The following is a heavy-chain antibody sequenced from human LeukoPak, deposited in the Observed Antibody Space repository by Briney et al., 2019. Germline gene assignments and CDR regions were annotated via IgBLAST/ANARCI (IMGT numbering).Heavy chain of an antibody. CDR2: ISGSGGST. CDR1: GFTFSDYY. V-gene: IGHV3-23*01. D-gene: IGHD3-10*01. Sequence: GGSLRLSCAASGFTFSDYYMSWIRQAPGKGLEWVSAISGSGGSTYYADSVKGRFTISRDNSKNTLYLQMNSLRAEDTAVYYCAKDRRVWFGELSHDAFDIWGQGTMVTVSS. J-gene: IGHJ3*02. CDR3: AKDRRVWFGELSHDAFDI.